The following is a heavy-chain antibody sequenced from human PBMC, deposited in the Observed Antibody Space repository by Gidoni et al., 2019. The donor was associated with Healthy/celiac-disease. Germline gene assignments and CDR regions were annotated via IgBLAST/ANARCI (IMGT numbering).Heavy chain of an antibody. CDR3: ASLTIFGVASYYYGMDV. D-gene: IGHD3-3*01. V-gene: IGHV4-59*08. CDR1: GGSISRYY. J-gene: IGHJ6*02. CDR2: IYYSGST. Sequence: QVQLPESGPGLVKPSEPLSLTCTVSGGSISRYYWSWIRQPPGKGLEWIGYIYYSGSTNYNPSLKSRVTISVDTSKNQFSLKLSSVTAADTAVYYCASLTIFGVASYYYGMDVWGQGTTVTVSS.